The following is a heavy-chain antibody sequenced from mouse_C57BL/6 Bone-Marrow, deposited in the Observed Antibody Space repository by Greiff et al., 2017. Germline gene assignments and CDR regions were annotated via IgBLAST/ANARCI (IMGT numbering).Heavy chain of an antibody. V-gene: IGHV1-69*01. CDR1: GYTFTSYW. D-gene: IGHD2-3*01. CDR2: IDPSASYT. Sequence: QVQLQQPGAELVMPGASVKLSCKASGYTFTSYWMHWVKQRPGQGLEWIGEIDPSASYTNYNQKFKGKSTLTVDKSSSTAYMQLSSLTSEDSAVYYCARSEDGYSPWFAYWGQGTLVTVSA. CDR3: ARSEDGYSPWFAY. J-gene: IGHJ3*01.